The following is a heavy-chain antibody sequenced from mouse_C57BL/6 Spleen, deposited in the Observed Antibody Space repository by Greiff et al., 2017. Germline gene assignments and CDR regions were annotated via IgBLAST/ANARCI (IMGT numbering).Heavy chain of an antibody. CDR1: GYTFTDYE. V-gene: IGHV1-15*01. Sequence: QVQLQQSGAELVRPGASVTLSCKASGYTFTDYEMHWVKQTPVPGLEWIGAIDPETGGTAYNQKFKGKAILTADKSSSTAYMELRSLTSEDSAVYYCTRSPSNWSYAMDYWGQGTSVTVSS. CDR2: IDPETGGT. CDR3: TRSPSNWSYAMDY. D-gene: IGHD4-1*01. J-gene: IGHJ4*01.